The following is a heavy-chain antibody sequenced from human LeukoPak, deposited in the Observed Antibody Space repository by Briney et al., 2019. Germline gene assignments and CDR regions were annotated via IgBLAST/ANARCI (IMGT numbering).Heavy chain of an antibody. Sequence: GGSLRLSCAASGFTFSSYAMSWVRQAPGRGLEWVSAISGSGGSTYFADSVKGRFTISRDNSKNTLYLQMNSLRAEDTAVYYWAKDQQQLVPYYYYYYGMDVWGQGTTVTVSS. V-gene: IGHV3-23*01. D-gene: IGHD6-13*01. J-gene: IGHJ6*02. CDR2: ISGSGGST. CDR3: AKDQQQLVPYYYYYYGMDV. CDR1: GFTFSSYA.